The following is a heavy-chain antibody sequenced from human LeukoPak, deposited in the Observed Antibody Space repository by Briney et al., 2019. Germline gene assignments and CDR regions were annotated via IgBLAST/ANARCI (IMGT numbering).Heavy chain of an antibody. J-gene: IGHJ5*02. Sequence: GESLKISCQGSGYSFTSYWIGWVRQMPGKGLEWMGIIYPGDSDTRYSPSFQGQVTISADKSISTAYLQWSSLKASDTAMYYCARGNHYYDSSGSNNWFDPWGQGTLVTVSS. CDR3: ARGNHYYDSSGSNNWFDP. CDR2: IYPGDSDT. V-gene: IGHV5-51*01. CDR1: GYSFTSYW. D-gene: IGHD3-22*01.